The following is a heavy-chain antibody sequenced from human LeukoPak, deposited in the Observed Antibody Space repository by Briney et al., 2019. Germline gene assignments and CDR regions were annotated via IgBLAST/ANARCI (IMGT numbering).Heavy chain of an antibody. CDR1: GYTFTSYY. CDR2: INPSGGST. D-gene: IGHD3-16*02. CDR3: ARDHYDYVWGSYRQYYFDY. Sequence: WASVKVSCKASGYTFTSYYMHWVRQAPGQGLEWMGIINPSGGSTSYAQKFQGRVTMTRDTSISTAYMELSRLRSDDTAVYYCARDHYDYVWGSYRQYYFDYWGQGTLVTVSS. V-gene: IGHV1-46*01. J-gene: IGHJ4*02.